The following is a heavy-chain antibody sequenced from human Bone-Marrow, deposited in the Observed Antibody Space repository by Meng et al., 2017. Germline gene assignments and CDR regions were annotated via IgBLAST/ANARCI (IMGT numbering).Heavy chain of an antibody. CDR2: VYYSGTT. CDR3: ASTYYYDSTGPNWFGP. CDR1: GDSISRGGYY. V-gene: IGHV4-31*03. Sequence: QVQLQESGPGLVKPSQTLSLTCTVSGDSISRGGYYWSWIRQHPGKGLEWIGYVYYSGTTDYNPSLKSRVTISADTSKNQFSLKLSAVTAADTAVYYCASTYYYDSTGPNWFGPWGQGTLVTVSS. D-gene: IGHD3-22*01. J-gene: IGHJ5*02.